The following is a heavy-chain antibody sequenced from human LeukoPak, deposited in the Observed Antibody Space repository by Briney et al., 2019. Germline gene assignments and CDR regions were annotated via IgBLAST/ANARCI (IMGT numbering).Heavy chain of an antibody. CDR2: MNPPRGNT. J-gene: IGHJ2*01. CDR1: GYTFTSYD. V-gene: IGHV1-8*01. Sequence: GASVKVSCKAAGYTFTSYDINWVRQAPGQGLEWMGWMNPPRGNTGYAQKFQGRVTMTRDASIATAYMELSSLTSEDTALYYCTRMRGYTYGYWYLDLWGRGTPVTVSS. CDR3: TRMRGYTYGYWYLDL. D-gene: IGHD5-18*01.